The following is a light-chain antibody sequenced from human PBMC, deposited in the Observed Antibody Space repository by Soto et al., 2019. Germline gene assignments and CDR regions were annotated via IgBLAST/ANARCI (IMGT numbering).Light chain of an antibody. V-gene: IGLV2-14*01. CDR1: SSDIGGYDY. J-gene: IGLJ1*01. CDR2: EVT. CDR3: SSYTSSSTYV. Sequence: QSVLIQPPSVSGSPGQSVTISCTGTSSDIGGYDYVSWYQHHPGKAPKVMIYEVTNRPSGVSNRFSGSKSGNTASLTISGLLAEDEADYYCSSYTSSSTYVFGTGTKVTVL.